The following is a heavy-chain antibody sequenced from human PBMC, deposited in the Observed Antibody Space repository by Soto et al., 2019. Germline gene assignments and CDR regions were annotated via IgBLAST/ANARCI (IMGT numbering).Heavy chain of an antibody. Sequence: GASVKVSCKASGYTFTSYTIHWVRQAPGQRLEWMGWINAGNGNTKYSQKFQGRVTITRDTSASTAYMELSSLRSEDTAVYYCARDSTYYYYGMDVWGQGTTVTVSS. CDR2: INAGNGNT. CDR3: ARDSTYYYYGMDV. V-gene: IGHV1-3*01. J-gene: IGHJ6*02. CDR1: GYTFTSYT.